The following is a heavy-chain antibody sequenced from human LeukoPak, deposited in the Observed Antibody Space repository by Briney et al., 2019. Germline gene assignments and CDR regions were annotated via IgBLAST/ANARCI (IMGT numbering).Heavy chain of an antibody. CDR2: IKEDGSEE. V-gene: IGHV3-7*01. CDR3: ARYYDFWSGYDY. Sequence: GGSLRLSCAASRFTFSNYWMTWVRQAPGKGLEWVADIKEDGSEENYVASVKGRFTISRDNAKNSLYLQMNSLRAEDTAVYYCARYYDFWSGYDYWGQGTLVTVSS. CDR1: RFTFSNYW. D-gene: IGHD3-3*01. J-gene: IGHJ4*02.